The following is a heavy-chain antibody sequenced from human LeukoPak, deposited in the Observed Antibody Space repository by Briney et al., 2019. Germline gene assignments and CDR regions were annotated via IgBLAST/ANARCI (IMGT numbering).Heavy chain of an antibody. D-gene: IGHD6-19*01. CDR2: IYYSGST. V-gene: IGHV4-39*07. Sequence: PSETLSLTCTVSGGSISSYYWGWIRQPPGKGLEWIGSIYYSGSTYYNPSLKSRVTISVDTSKNQFSLKLSSVTAADTAVYYCARVVMAVAGPYNWFDPWGQGTLVTVSS. CDR1: GGSISSYY. CDR3: ARVVMAVAGPYNWFDP. J-gene: IGHJ5*02.